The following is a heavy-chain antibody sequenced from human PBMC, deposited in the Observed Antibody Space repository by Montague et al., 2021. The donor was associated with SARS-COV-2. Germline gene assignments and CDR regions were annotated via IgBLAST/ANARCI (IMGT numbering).Heavy chain of an antibody. J-gene: IGHJ4*02. CDR2: IDWDDDK. CDR1: GFSLSTSGMC. D-gene: IGHD5-18*01. Sequence: ALVKPTQTLTLTCTFSGFSLSTSGMCVSRIRQPPGKALEWLAVIDWDDDKSYSTSLKTRLTISKDTSKNQVVLTMTNMDPVDTATHYCARMPDQVWLDYWGQGILVTVSS. V-gene: IGHV2-70*01. CDR3: ARMPDQVWLDY.